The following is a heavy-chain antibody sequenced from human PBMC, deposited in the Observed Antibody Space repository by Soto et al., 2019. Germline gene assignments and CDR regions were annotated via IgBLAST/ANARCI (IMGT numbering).Heavy chain of an antibody. CDR1: GYTFTSYY. V-gene: IGHV1-46*01. CDR2: INPSGGST. D-gene: IGHD6-13*01. CDR3: ARGALQQLQKIYGMDF. Sequence: ASVKVSCKSSGYTFTSYYMHWVRQAPGQGLEWMGIINPSGGSTSYAQKFQGRVTMTRDTSTSTVYMELSSLRSEDTAVYYCARGALQQLQKIYGMDFWGQGTTVTV. J-gene: IGHJ6*02.